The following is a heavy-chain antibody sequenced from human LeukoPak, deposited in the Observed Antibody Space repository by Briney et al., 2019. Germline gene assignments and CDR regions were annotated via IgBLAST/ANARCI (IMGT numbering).Heavy chain of an antibody. D-gene: IGHD3-10*01. CDR2: ISAYNGNR. Sequence: ASVKVSCKASGYTFTSYGISWVRQAPGQGPEWMGWISAYNGNRNYAQKLQGRGTMTTDTSTSTAYMELRSLRSDDTAVYYCARVLWFGEFIDYWGQGTLVTVSS. J-gene: IGHJ4*02. CDR1: GYTFTSYG. V-gene: IGHV1-18*01. CDR3: ARVLWFGEFIDY.